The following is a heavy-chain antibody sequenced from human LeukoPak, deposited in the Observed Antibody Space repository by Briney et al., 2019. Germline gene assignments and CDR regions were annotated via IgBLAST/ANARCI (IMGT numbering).Heavy chain of an antibody. V-gene: IGHV1-2*02. Sequence: ASVKVSCEASGYTFTGYYMHWVRQAPGQGLEWMGWINPNSGGTNYAQKFQGRVTMTRDTFISTAYMELSRLRSDDTAVYYCARDYGERGSGSYLIAYWGQGTLVTVSS. CDR2: INPNSGGT. CDR1: GYTFTGYY. CDR3: ARDYGERGSGSYLIAY. D-gene: IGHD3-10*01. J-gene: IGHJ4*02.